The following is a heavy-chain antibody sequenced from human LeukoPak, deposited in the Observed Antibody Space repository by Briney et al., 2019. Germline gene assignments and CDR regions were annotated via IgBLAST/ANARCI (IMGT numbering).Heavy chain of an antibody. D-gene: IGHD6-6*01. Sequence: GGSLRLSCAASGFTFSSYAMSWVRQAPGKGLEWVSAISGSGGSTYYADSVKGRFTISRDNSKNTLYLQMNSLRAEDTAVYYCAKSIRKYSSSDYFDYWGQGTLVTVSS. CDR2: ISGSGGST. CDR3: AKSIRKYSSSDYFDY. CDR1: GFTFSSYA. V-gene: IGHV3-23*01. J-gene: IGHJ4*02.